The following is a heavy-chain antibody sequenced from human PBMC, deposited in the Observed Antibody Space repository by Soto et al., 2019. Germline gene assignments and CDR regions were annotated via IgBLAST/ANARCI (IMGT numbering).Heavy chain of an antibody. Sequence: QVQLQESGPGLVKPSETLSLTCTVSGGSVSSGSYYWSWIRQPPGKGLEWIGYIYYSGSTNYNPSMRSRVTISVDTSKTQFSLKLSSVTAADTAVYYCARGRGVLVPAAMRSYYYYGMDVWGQGTTVTVSS. CDR1: GGSVSSGSYY. D-gene: IGHD2-2*01. J-gene: IGHJ6*02. V-gene: IGHV4-61*01. CDR3: ARGRGVLVPAAMRSYYYYGMDV. CDR2: IYYSGST.